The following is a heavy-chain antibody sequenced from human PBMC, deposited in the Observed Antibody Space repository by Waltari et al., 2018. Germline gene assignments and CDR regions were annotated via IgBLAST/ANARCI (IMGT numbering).Heavy chain of an antibody. CDR1: GYTFSDYH. CDR2: IKPKNGDT. D-gene: IGHD1-26*01. V-gene: IGHV1-2*02. J-gene: IGHJ4*02. CDR3: ARDPGPIVGAPDF. Sequence: QVQLVQSGTEVKKPGASVRVSCQASGYTFSDYHLHWVRQTPGKGFEGMGWIKPKNGDTSYAQNFLGRVTMTRDTSINTAYMDLSGLRSDDAAIFYCARDPGPIVGAPDFWGQGTLVTVSS.